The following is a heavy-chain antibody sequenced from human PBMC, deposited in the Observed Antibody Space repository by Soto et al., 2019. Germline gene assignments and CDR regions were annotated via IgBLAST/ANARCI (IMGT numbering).Heavy chain of an antibody. Sequence: HVQLVQSGADVKKPGSSVKISCTASGAAFSNYTFTWVRRAPGEGLEWVGRVIPLLDASNYAEKFQDRVTISADRSTSTVYMELSGLRSEDSAIYYCASGKSQMSQDRMGFYYYMDVWGKGTSVTVSS. D-gene: IGHD2-15*01. V-gene: IGHV1-69*08. CDR3: ASGKSQMSQDRMGFYYYMDV. J-gene: IGHJ6*03. CDR2: VIPLLDAS. CDR1: GAAFSNYT.